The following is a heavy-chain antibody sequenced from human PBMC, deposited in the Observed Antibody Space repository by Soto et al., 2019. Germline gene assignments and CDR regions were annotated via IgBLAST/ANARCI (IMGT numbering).Heavy chain of an antibody. D-gene: IGHD6-13*01. J-gene: IGHJ6*02. Sequence: PGGSLRLSCAASGFTFSSYDMHWVRQATGKGLEWVSAIGTAGDTYYPGSVKGRFTISRENAKNSLYLQMNSLRAGDTAVYYCARGDSSSWGYYYYGMDVWGQGTTVTVSS. V-gene: IGHV3-13*01. CDR2: IGTAGDT. CDR1: GFTFSSYD. CDR3: ARGDSSSWGYYYYGMDV.